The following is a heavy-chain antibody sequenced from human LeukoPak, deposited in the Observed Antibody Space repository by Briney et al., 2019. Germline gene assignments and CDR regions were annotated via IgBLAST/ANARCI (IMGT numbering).Heavy chain of an antibody. CDR1: GGSISSYY. Sequence: SETLSLTCTVSGGSISSYYWSWIRLSPGKGLEWIAFIYSSGRTSYNPSRQSRVTISVDTSKNQVSLNLNSVTAADTAVYYCARHYPRLAGAFDSWGQGTLVIVSS. J-gene: IGHJ4*02. CDR3: ARHYPRLAGAFDS. CDR2: IYSSGRT. D-gene: IGHD3-22*01. V-gene: IGHV4-59*08.